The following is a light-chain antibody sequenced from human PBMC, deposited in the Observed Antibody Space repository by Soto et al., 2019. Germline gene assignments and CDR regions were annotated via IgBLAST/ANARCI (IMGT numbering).Light chain of an antibody. J-gene: IGLJ1*01. CDR2: EVT. Sequence: QSALTQPASVSGSPGQSITISCTGTSTDIGAYIYVSWYHQHPGKAPKLLIYEVTNRPSGVSNRFSGSKSGNTASLTISGLQAEDEANYYCNSYTTLSNRVFGTGTKVTVL. CDR1: STDIGAYIY. CDR3: NSYTTLSNRV. V-gene: IGLV2-14*01.